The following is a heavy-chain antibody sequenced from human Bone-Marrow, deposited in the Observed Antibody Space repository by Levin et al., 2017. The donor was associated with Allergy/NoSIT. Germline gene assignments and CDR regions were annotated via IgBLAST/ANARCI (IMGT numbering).Heavy chain of an antibody. D-gene: IGHD4-17*01. Sequence: SETLSLTCAVFGDSITSTKWWTWVRQSPGKGLEWIGEIYYSGTTNYNPSLKSRVSIPIDKSKNLFSLTLTSVTAADTAIYYCARGFGDSSFGLNPWGQGTLVTVSS. CDR1: GDSITSTKW. J-gene: IGHJ5*02. CDR3: ARGFGDSSFGLNP. V-gene: IGHV4-4*02. CDR2: IYYSGTT.